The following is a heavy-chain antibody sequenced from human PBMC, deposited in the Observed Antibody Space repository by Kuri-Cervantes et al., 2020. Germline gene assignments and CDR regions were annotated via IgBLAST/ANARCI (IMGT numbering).Heavy chain of an antibody. CDR1: GGSISSGSYY. CDR3: ARAGGRGPIRNMVDAFDY. V-gene: IGHV4-61*02. Sequence: SETLSLTCTVSGGSISSGSYYWSWIRQPAGKGLEWIGRIYTSGSTNYNPSLKSRVTISVDTSKNQFSLKLSSVTAADTAVYYCARAGGRGPIRNMVDAFDYWGQGTLVTVSS. CDR2: IYTSGST. J-gene: IGHJ4*02. D-gene: IGHD3-10*01.